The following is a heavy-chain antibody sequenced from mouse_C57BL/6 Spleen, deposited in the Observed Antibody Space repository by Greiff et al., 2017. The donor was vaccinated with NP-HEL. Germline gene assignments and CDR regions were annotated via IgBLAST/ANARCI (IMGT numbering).Heavy chain of an antibody. J-gene: IGHJ4*01. Sequence: QVQLQQSGAELVRPGTSVKVSCKASGYAFTNYLIEWVKQRPGQGLEWIGVINPGSGGTNYNEKFKGKATLTADKSSSTAYMQLSSLTSEDSAVYFCARSSYGYDDYAMDYWGQGTSVTVSS. CDR2: INPGSGGT. CDR1: GYAFTNYL. V-gene: IGHV1-54*01. D-gene: IGHD2-2*01. CDR3: ARSSYGYDDYAMDY.